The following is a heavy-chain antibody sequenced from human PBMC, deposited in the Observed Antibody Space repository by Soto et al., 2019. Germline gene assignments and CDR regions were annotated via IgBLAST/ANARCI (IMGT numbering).Heavy chain of an antibody. V-gene: IGHV1-2*02. D-gene: IGHD6-19*01. CDR3: AVAGLPFEY. CDR1: GYTFTGYY. CDR2: INPNSGDT. J-gene: IGHJ4*02. Sequence: QVQLVQSGAEVKKTGASVKVSCKTSGYTFTGYYIHWVRQAPGQGLEWMALINPNSGDTNYGHKFQGRVTLTRDTSINTVYMEVTSLRFDDTAVYYCAVAGLPFEYWGQGTLVTV.